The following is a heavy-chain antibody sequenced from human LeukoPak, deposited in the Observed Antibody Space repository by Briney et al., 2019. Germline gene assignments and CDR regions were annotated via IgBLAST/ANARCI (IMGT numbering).Heavy chain of an antibody. Sequence: SGGSLRLSCAASGFTFSTIAMSGVRQAPGKGLEWVSSISGSGGSTYYADSVKGRFTISRDNSKNTLYLQMNSLRDEDTDVSYCAKSKTGFVERLFSDYWAQGTLVTVSS. D-gene: IGHD3-3*01. CDR1: GFTFSTIA. V-gene: IGHV3-23*01. CDR3: AKSKTGFVERLFSDY. J-gene: IGHJ4*02. CDR2: ISGSGGST.